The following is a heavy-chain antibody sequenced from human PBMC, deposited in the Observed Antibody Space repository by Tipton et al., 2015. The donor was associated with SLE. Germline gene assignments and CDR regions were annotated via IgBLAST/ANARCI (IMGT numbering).Heavy chain of an antibody. V-gene: IGHV3-33*03. Sequence: RSLGLSCAASGFTFSSYGMHWVRQAPGKGLEWVAFIRYDGSNKYYADSVKGRFTISRDNAKNTLYLQMNSLRAEDTAVYYCAKDGARGYYYYGMDVWGQGTTVTVSS. CDR2: IRYDGSNK. CDR3: AKDGARGYYYYGMDV. D-gene: IGHD3-16*01. J-gene: IGHJ6*02. CDR1: GFTFSSYG.